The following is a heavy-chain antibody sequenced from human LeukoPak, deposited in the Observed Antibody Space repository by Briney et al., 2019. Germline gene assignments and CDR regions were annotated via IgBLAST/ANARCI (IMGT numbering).Heavy chain of an antibody. CDR3: ASDRYYGPGGAAPDI. J-gene: IGHJ3*02. CDR1: GFTFSSYW. CDR2: IKQDGNEK. Sequence: PGGSLRLSCAASGFTFSSYWMSWVRQAPGKGLEWVANIKQDGNEKYYVDSVKGRFTISRDNAKKSLYLQLDSLRAEDTAVYYCASDRYYGPGGAAPDIWGQGTMVTVSS. D-gene: IGHD4-17*01. V-gene: IGHV3-7*01.